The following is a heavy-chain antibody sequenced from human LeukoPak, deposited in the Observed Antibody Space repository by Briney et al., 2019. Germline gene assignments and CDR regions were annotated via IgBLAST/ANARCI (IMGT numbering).Heavy chain of an antibody. V-gene: IGHV3-13*01. CDR1: GFTFSRYD. CDR2: IGTAGDT. CDR3: ARGISGDHSMDV. D-gene: IGHD3-10*01. J-gene: IGHJ6*02. Sequence: GGSLRLSCAASGFTFSRYDMHWVRQVTGKGLEWVSGIGTAGDTYYPGSVKGRFTISRENARNSFYLQMNSLRAGDTAVYYCARGISGDHSMDVWGQGTTVTVSS.